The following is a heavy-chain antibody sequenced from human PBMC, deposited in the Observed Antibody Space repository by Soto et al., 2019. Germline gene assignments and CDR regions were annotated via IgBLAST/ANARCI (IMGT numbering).Heavy chain of an antibody. CDR3: TREGS. J-gene: IGHJ4*02. Sequence: GGSLRLSCAASGFIFSDYSMNWVRQFPGKGLEWIAYIDGGSSAIHYTDSVKGRFTISRDNARNSLYLQMNSLRDEDTAVYYCTREGSWGRGTQVTVSS. CDR2: IDGGSSAI. V-gene: IGHV3-48*02. CDR1: GFIFSDYS.